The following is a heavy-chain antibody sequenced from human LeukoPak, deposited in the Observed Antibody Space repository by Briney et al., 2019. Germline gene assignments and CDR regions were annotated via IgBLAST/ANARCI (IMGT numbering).Heavy chain of an antibody. Sequence: GGSLRLSCAASGFTFSSFGMHWVRQAPGKGLEWVAVIWYDESNRYYVDSVKGRFTISRDNSKNTLYLQMNSLRDDDTAVYYCVRGVGVSRFNYLDPWGQGTLVIVSS. D-gene: IGHD1-7*01. V-gene: IGHV3-33*01. CDR1: GFTFSSFG. CDR3: VRGVGVSRFNYLDP. J-gene: IGHJ5*02. CDR2: IWYDESNR.